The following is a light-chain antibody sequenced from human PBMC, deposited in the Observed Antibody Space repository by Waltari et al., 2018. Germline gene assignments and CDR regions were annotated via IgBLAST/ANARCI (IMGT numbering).Light chain of an antibody. J-gene: IGLJ3*02. CDR1: NIGSKN. CDR3: QVWDRSSDQWV. V-gene: IGLV3-21*02. Sequence: IQPPSVSVAPGQTARITCGGNNIGSKNVHWYQQKPGLAPVLVVYDDTERPSGIPARFSGSNSGNTAALTIFRVEVGDEADYYCQVWDRSSDQWVFGGGTKLTVV. CDR2: DDT.